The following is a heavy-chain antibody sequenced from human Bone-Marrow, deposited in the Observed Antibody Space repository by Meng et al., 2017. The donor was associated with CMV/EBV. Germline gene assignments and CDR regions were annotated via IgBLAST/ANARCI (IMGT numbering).Heavy chain of an antibody. CDR3: ARGPRWLDP. V-gene: IGHV3-7*04. CDR1: GFTFSRYW. Sequence: GESLKISCAASGFTFSRYWMSWVRQAPGKGLEWVANIKQDGSEKHYVDSVKGRFTISRDNAKNSLYLQMNSLRVEDTAVYYCARGPRWLDPWGQGTRVTVSS. J-gene: IGHJ5*02. CDR2: IKQDGSEK.